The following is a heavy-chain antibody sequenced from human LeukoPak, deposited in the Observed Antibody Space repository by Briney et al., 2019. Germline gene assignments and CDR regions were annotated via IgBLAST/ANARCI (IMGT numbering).Heavy chain of an antibody. CDR3: AREAVHYGSGSLDY. CDR2: IHSSGST. J-gene: IGHJ4*02. Sequence: PSETLFLTCSVSGGSINAFYWSWIRQPAGKGLEWIGRIHSSGSTNYSPSLKSRVTMLLDPSKNQFSLSLISVTAADTAVYYCAREAVHYGSGSLDYWGQGTLATVSS. V-gene: IGHV4-4*07. CDR1: GGSINAFY. D-gene: IGHD3-10*01.